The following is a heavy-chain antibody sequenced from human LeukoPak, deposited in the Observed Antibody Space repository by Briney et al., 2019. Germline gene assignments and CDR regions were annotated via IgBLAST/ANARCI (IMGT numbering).Heavy chain of an antibody. V-gene: IGHV1-18*01. D-gene: IGHD6-6*01. CDR2: ISAYNGNT. Sequence: GASVKVSCKASGYTFTSYGISWVRQAPGQGLEWMGWISAYNGNTNYAQKLQGRVTMTTDTSTSTAYMELRSLRSDDTAVYYCARVRPTGIAARVYFDYWGQGTLVTASS. CDR1: GYTFTSYG. CDR3: ARVRPTGIAARVYFDY. J-gene: IGHJ4*02.